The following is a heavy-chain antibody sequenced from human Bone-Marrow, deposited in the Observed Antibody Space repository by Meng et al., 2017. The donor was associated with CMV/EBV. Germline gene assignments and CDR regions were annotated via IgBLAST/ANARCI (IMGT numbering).Heavy chain of an antibody. V-gene: IGHV1-69*05. CDR2: IIHIFGTS. CDR3: ARAGVVGATGLGYWFDP. CDR1: GGTFISSV. D-gene: IGHD1-26*01. Sequence: SVKVSCKASGGTFISSVINWVRQAPGQGLEWTGGIIHIFGTSNYAQKFQGRVTITTDESTSTASMELSSLRSEDTAVYYCARAGVVGATGLGYWFDPWGQGTLVTVPS. J-gene: IGHJ5*02.